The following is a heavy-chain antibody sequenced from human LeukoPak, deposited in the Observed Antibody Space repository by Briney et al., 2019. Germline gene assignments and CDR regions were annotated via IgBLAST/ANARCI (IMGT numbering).Heavy chain of an antibody. CDR3: AGGVVIPPYYYYYYGMDV. Sequence: SQTLSLTCTVSGGSISSGGYYWSWIRQHPGKGLEWIGYIYYSGSTYYNPSLKSRVTISVDTSRNQFSLKLSSVTAADTAVYYCAGGVVIPPYYYYYYGMDVWGQGTTVTVSS. J-gene: IGHJ6*02. CDR1: GGSISSGGYY. D-gene: IGHD3-3*01. CDR2: IYYSGST. V-gene: IGHV4-31*03.